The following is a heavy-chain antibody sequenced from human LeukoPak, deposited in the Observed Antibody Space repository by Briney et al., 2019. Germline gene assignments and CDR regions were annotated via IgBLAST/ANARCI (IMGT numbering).Heavy chain of an antibody. V-gene: IGHV1-69*01. Sequence: SSVKVSCKASGGTFSSYAISWVRQAPGQGLEWTGGIIPIFGTANYAQKFQGRVTITADESTSTAYMELSSLRSEDTAVYYCAREKATYYFDYWGQGTLVTVSS. J-gene: IGHJ4*02. D-gene: IGHD5-24*01. CDR3: AREKATYYFDY. CDR2: IIPIFGTA. CDR1: GGTFSSYA.